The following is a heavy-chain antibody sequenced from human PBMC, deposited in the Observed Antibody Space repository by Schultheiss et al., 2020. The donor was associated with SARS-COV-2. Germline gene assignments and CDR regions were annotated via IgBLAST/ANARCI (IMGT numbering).Heavy chain of an antibody. J-gene: IGHJ4*02. V-gene: IGHV4-31*01. D-gene: IGHD6-19*01. Sequence: SQTLSLTCTVSGGSISSGGYYWSWIRQHPGKGLEWIGYIYYSGSTYYNPSLKSLVTISVDTSKNQFSLKLSSVTAADTAVYYCARHSSGWLITDYWGQGTLVTVSS. CDR2: IYYSGST. CDR1: GGSISSGGYY. CDR3: ARHSSGWLITDY.